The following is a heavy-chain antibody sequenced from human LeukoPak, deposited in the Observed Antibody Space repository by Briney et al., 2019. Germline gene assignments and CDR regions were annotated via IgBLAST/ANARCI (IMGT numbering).Heavy chain of an antibody. CDR2: INPNSGGT. CDR3: ARDPTRYYDSSP. V-gene: IGHV1-2*02. CDR1: GYTFTGYY. Sequence: ASVKVSCKASGYTFTGYYMLWVRQAPGQGLEWMGWINPNSGGTNYAQKFQGRVTMTRDPSISTAYMELSRLRSDDTAVYYCARDPTRYYDSSPWGQGTLVTVSS. D-gene: IGHD3-22*01. J-gene: IGHJ5*02.